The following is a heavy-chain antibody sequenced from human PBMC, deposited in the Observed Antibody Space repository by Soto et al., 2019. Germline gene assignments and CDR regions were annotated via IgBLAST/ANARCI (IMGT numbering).Heavy chain of an antibody. CDR1: SVSNAW. Sequence: SVSNAWMNWVRQAPGKGLEWVGRIKSKTDGGTKDYAAPVKGRFTISRDDSKNTLHLQMNSLKTEDTVVYYCTTALTADITRIVDNDAFDIWGQGTMVTVSS. J-gene: IGHJ3*02. D-gene: IGHD3-22*01. CDR2: IKSKTDGGTK. CDR3: TTALTADITRIVDNDAFDI. V-gene: IGHV3-15*07.